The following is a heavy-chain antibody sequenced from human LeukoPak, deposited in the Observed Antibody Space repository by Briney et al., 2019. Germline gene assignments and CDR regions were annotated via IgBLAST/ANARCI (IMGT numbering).Heavy chain of an antibody. Sequence: SETLSLTCAVSGYSISSGYYWGWIRQPPGKGLEWIGSIYHSGSTYYNPSLKSRVTISVDTSKNQFSLKLSSVTAADTAVYYCARVQAAAGTDYFDHWGQGTLVTVSS. CDR1: GYSISSGYY. CDR2: IYHSGST. V-gene: IGHV4-38-2*01. CDR3: ARVQAAAGTDYFDH. J-gene: IGHJ4*02. D-gene: IGHD6-13*01.